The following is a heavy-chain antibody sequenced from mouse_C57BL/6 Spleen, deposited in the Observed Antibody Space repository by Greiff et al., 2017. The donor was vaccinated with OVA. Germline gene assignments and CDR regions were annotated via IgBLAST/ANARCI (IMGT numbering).Heavy chain of an antibody. Sequence: QVQLQQPGAELVKPGASVKLSCKASGYTFTSYWMHWVKQRPGQGLEWIGMIHPNSGSTNYNEKFKSKATLTVDKSSSTAYMQLSSLTSEDSAVYYGASYYGYDVDYAMDYWGQGTSVTVSS. CDR3: ASYYGYDVDYAMDY. D-gene: IGHD2-2*01. CDR1: GYTFTSYW. J-gene: IGHJ4*01. CDR2: IHPNSGST. V-gene: IGHV1-64*01.